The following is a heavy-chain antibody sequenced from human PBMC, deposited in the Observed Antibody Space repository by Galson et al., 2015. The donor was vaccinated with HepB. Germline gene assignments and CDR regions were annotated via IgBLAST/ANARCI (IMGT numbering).Heavy chain of an antibody. CDR3: ARGGDYYDSSGPDAFDI. V-gene: IGHV4-31*03. D-gene: IGHD3-22*01. Sequence: TLSLTCTVSGGSISSGGYYWSWIRQHPGKGLEWIGYIYYSGSTYYNLSLKSRVTISVDTSKNHFSLKLSSVTAADTAVYYCARGGDYYDSSGPDAFDIWGQGTMVTVSS. CDR2: IYYSGST. J-gene: IGHJ3*02. CDR1: GGSISSGGYY.